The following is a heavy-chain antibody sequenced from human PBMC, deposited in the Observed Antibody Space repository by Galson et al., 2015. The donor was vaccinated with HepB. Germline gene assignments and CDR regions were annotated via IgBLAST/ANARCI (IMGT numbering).Heavy chain of an antibody. Sequence: SLRLSCAASGFTFSDYYMSWIRQASGKGLEWVGRIRSQTNNHATAYAASVKGRFTTSRDDSKNTAYLQMNSLKTEDTAVYYCTTSTSSGEVYWGQGTLVTVSS. D-gene: IGHD6-6*01. CDR2: IRSQTNNHAT. V-gene: IGHV3-73*01. J-gene: IGHJ4*02. CDR1: GFTFSDYY. CDR3: TTSTSSGEVY.